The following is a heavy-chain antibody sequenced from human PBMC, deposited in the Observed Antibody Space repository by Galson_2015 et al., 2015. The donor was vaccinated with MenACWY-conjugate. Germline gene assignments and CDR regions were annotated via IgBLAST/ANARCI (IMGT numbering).Heavy chain of an antibody. Sequence: SLRLSCATSGFNFISYVMSWVRQSPGKGLEWVAGITGSSHSTYYADSVKGRFTISRDSAKKSLYLQMKSLRGEDTAIYYCARTRDYSFPFIDVWGKGTTVTVSS. D-gene: IGHD1-14*01. V-gene: IGHV3-23*01. J-gene: IGHJ6*03. CDR1: GFNFISYV. CDR3: ARTRDYSFPFIDV. CDR2: ITGSSHST.